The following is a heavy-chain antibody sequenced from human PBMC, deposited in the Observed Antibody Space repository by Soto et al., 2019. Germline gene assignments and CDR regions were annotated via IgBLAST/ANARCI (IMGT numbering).Heavy chain of an antibody. CDR2: ISAYNGNT. Sequence: GASVKVSCKASGYTFTSYGISWVRQAPGQGLEWMGWISAYNGNTNYAQKLQGRVPMTTDTSTSTAYMELRSLRSDDTAVYYCARDGQEQQLLTRNPPRDLDYWGQGTLVTVSS. D-gene: IGHD6-13*01. CDR3: ARDGQEQQLLTRNPPRDLDY. CDR1: GYTFTSYG. J-gene: IGHJ4*02. V-gene: IGHV1-18*01.